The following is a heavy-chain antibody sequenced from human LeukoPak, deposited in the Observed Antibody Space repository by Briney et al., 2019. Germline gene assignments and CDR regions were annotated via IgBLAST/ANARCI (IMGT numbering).Heavy chain of an antibody. Sequence: PGGSLRLSCAASGFTFSSYWMHWVRQAPGKGLVWVSRINSDGSSTSCADSVKGRFTISRDNAKNMLYLQMNSLRAEDTAVYYCASYCSSTSCSPPYVDYWGQGTLVTVSS. V-gene: IGHV3-74*01. CDR3: ASYCSSTSCSPPYVDY. CDR1: GFTFSSYW. CDR2: INSDGSST. D-gene: IGHD2-2*01. J-gene: IGHJ4*02.